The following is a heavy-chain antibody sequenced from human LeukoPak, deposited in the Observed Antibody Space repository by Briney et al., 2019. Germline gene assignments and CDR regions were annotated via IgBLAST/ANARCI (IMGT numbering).Heavy chain of an antibody. D-gene: IGHD5-18*01. J-gene: IGHJ3*02. CDR2: ISSSGSTI. V-gene: IGHV3-11*04. CDR1: GFTFSDYY. Sequence: GGSLRLSCAASGFTFSDYYMSWIRQAPGKGLEWVSYISSSGSTIYYADSVKGRFTISRDNAKNSLYLQMNSLRAEDTAVYHCARAHVRGYSYGYDAFDIWGQGTMVTVSS. CDR3: ARAHVRGYSYGYDAFDI.